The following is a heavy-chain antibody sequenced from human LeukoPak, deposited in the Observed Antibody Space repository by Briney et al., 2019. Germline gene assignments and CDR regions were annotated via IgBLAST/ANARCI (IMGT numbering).Heavy chain of an antibody. V-gene: IGHV3-23*01. CDR1: GFTFSSYA. J-gene: IGHJ4*02. D-gene: IGHD6-19*01. CDR3: AKDRSGWYGGYYFDY. Sequence: GGSLRLSCAASGFTFSSYAMSWVRQAPGKGLEWVSAISGSGGSTYYADSVKGRFTISRDNSKNTLYLQMNSLRAEDTAVHYCAKDRSGWYGGYYFDYWGQGTLVTVSS. CDR2: ISGSGGST.